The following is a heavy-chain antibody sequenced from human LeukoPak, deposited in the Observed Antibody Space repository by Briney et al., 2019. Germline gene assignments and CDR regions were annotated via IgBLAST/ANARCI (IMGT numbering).Heavy chain of an antibody. Sequence: SETLSLTCAVYRGSLRGYYWSWIRQPPGQGLEWIGEINHSGRTNYNPSLKRRVTISVDTSKNQFSLKLSSVTAADTAVYYCARGSGSGSPKGSYYYYGMDVWGKGTTVTVSS. CDR3: ARGSGSGSPKGSYYYYGMDV. D-gene: IGHD3-10*01. CDR2: INHSGRT. J-gene: IGHJ6*04. V-gene: IGHV4-34*01. CDR1: RGSLRGYY.